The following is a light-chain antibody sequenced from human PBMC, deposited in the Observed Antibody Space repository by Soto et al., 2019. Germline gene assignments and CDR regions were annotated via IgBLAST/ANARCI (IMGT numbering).Light chain of an antibody. CDR2: EVS. CDR1: SSDLGAYNY. Sequence: QSALTQPPSASGSPGQSVTISCTGTSSDLGAYNYVSWYQQHPGKAPKLMIHEVSKRPSGVPDRFSASKSGNTASLTVSGLEAEDEADYYCSSYAGSNDRWVFGGGTKLTVL. J-gene: IGLJ3*02. V-gene: IGLV2-8*01. CDR3: SSYAGSNDRWV.